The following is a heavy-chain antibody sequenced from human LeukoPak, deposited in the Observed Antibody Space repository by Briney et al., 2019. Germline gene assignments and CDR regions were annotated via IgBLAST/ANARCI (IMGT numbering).Heavy chain of an antibody. Sequence: PGGSLRLSCAASGFTFSNFAMSWVRQAPGKGLEWVSIISSSGGSTYYADSVKGRFTISRDSSKNTLYLQMNSLRAEDTAVYYCTRDYQGLGIWGQGTMVTVPS. CDR2: ISSSGGST. CDR1: GFTFSNFA. V-gene: IGHV3-23*01. CDR3: TRDYQGLGI. J-gene: IGHJ3*02. D-gene: IGHD6-19*01.